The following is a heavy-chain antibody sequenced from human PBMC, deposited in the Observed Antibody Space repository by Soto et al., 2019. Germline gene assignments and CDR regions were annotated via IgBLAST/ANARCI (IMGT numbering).Heavy chain of an antibody. CDR1: EFTFSSYA. D-gene: IGHD3-22*01. Sequence: GALRLSCSASEFTFSSYAMHWVRQAPGKGLEYVSAISSNGGSTYYADSVKGRFTISRDNSKNTLYLQMSSLRAEDTAVYYCVKDGPQYYYDSSGYYRASAFDIWGQGTMVT. J-gene: IGHJ3*02. V-gene: IGHV3-64D*06. CDR3: VKDGPQYYYDSSGYYRASAFDI. CDR2: ISSNGGST.